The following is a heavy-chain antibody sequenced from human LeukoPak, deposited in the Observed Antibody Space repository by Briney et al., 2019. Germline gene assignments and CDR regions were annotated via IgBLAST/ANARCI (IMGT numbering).Heavy chain of an antibody. V-gene: IGHV4-34*01. CDR3: ARVRITIFGVVIDYYYYYMDV. Sequence: SETLSLTCAVYGGSFSGYYWSWIRQPPGKGLEWIGEINHSGSTNYNPSLKGRVTISVDTSKNQFSLKLSSVTAADTAVYYCARVRITIFGVVIDYYYYYMDVWGKGTTVTVSS. D-gene: IGHD3-3*01. CDR1: GGSFSGYY. J-gene: IGHJ6*03. CDR2: INHSGST.